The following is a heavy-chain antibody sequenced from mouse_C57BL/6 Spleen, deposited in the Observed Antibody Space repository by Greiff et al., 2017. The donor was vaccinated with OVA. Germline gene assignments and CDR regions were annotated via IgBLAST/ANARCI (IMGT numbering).Heavy chain of an antibody. J-gene: IGHJ4*01. V-gene: IGHV1-53*01. Sequence: QVQLQQSGTELVKPGASVKLSCKASGYTFTSYCMHWVKQRPGQGLEWIGNINPSNGGTNYNEKFKSKATLTVDKSSSTAYMQLSSLTSEDSAVYDCAREEGYYGNYYALDYWGQGTSVTVSS. CDR3: AREEGYYGNYYALDY. CDR1: GYTFTSYC. CDR2: INPSNGGT. D-gene: IGHD2-1*01.